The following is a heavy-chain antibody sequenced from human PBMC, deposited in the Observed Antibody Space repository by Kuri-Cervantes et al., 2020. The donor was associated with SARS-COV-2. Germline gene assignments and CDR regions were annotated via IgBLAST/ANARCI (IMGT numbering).Heavy chain of an antibody. D-gene: IGHD3-10*01. J-gene: IGHJ4*02. V-gene: IGHV3-48*04. CDR3: ASHSGLY. CDR1: GFTFSSYW. CDR2: ISSSGTTI. Sequence: GESLKISCAASGFTFSSYWMNWVRQAPGRGLEWVSYISSSGTTISYADSVRGRFTISRDNAKNSLFLQMNSLRAEDTAVYYCASHSGLYWGQGTLVTVSS.